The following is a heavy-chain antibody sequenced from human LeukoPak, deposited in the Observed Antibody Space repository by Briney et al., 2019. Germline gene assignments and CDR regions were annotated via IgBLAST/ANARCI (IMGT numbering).Heavy chain of an antibody. D-gene: IGHD2-2*01. CDR1: GGSISSGGYY. CDR2: IYYSGST. J-gene: IGHJ4*02. CDR3: ARGRTGAAALDF. V-gene: IGHV4-31*03. Sequence: SETLSLTCTVSGGSISSGGYYWSWIRQHPGKGLEWIGYIYYSGSTYYNPSLKSRVTISVDTSKNQFSLKLTSVSAADTAVYHCARGRTGAAALDFWSPGTLVTVST.